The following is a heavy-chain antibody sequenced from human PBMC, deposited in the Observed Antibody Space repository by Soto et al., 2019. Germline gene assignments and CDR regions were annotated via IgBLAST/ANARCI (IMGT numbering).Heavy chain of an antibody. Sequence: PSETLSLTCPVSGGSISSRDYYWTWIRPYPGTGLEWIGYLSYSGTTHYSPSLKSRVTISVDTSKNQFSLKVSSMTAADTAVYYFAWGPNQYFIDYWAQGTLVTVSS. CDR3: AWGPNQYFIDY. V-gene: IGHV4-31*03. J-gene: IGHJ4*02. D-gene: IGHD7-27*01. CDR2: LSYSGTT. CDR1: GGSISSRDYY.